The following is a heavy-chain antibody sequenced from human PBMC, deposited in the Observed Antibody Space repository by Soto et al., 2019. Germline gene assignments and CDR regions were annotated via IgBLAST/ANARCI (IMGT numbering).Heavy chain of an antibody. V-gene: IGHV5-51*01. CDR2: IYPGDSDT. CDR3: ARQFGVSLADDYYYYYMDV. D-gene: IGHD3-16*01. CDR1: GYSFPIYW. J-gene: IGHJ6*03. Sequence: ESMKISCKGSGYSFPIYWIGWVRQMPGKGLEWMGIIYPGDSDTRYSPSFQGQVTISADKSIRTAYLQWSSLKASDTAIYYCARQFGVSLADDYYYYYMDVWGKGTTVTVSS.